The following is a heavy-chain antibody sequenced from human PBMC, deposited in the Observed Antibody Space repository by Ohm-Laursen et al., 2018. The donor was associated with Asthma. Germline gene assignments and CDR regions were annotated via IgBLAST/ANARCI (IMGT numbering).Heavy chain of an antibody. CDR3: ASYYSSSWNRVFDY. J-gene: IGHJ4*02. Sequence: SDTLSLTCTVSGDSISSGNNYWGWIRQPPGKGLEWIGYIYSTGSTNYNPSLESRVTISIDTSTNQFSLKLSSVTAADTAVYYCASYYSSSWNRVFDYWGQGTLVIVSS. D-gene: IGHD6-13*01. CDR1: GDSISSGNNY. V-gene: IGHV4-61*01. CDR2: IYSTGST.